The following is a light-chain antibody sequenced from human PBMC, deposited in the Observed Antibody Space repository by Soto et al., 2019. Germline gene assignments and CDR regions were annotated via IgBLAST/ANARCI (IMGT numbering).Light chain of an antibody. CDR3: QQFDGSPWT. J-gene: IGKJ1*01. CDR2: DAS. V-gene: IGKV3-20*01. Sequence: EIVLTQSPGTLSLSPGERATLSCRASQSVSSTHLAWYQQKPGQAPRLLIYDASTRATGIPDRFSGSGSGTDFTLTISSLEPEDFAVYCCQQFDGSPWTFGQGTKVDIK. CDR1: QSVSSTH.